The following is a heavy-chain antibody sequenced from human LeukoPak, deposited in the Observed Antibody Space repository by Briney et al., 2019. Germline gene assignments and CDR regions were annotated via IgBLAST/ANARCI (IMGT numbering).Heavy chain of an antibody. V-gene: IGHV4-34*01. J-gene: IGHJ4*02. D-gene: IGHD3-10*01. CDR2: INHSGST. Sequence: SETLSLTCAVDGGSFSGYYWSWIRQPPGKGLEWIGEINHSGSTNYNPSLKSRVTISVDTSKNQFSLKLSSVTAADTAVYYCARELRSRLWFGELLEDYFDYWGQGTLVTVSS. CDR1: GGSFSGYY. CDR3: ARELRSRLWFGELLEDYFDY.